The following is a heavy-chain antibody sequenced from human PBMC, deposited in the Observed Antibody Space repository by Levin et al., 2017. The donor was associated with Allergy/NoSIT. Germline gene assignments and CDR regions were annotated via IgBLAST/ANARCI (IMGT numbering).Heavy chain of an antibody. Sequence: TSETLSLMCTVSGGSISGYYWSWIRQPPGMGLEWIGYLYYSGSTTYNPSLTSRVTISVDTSKNQFSLKLTSVTAADTAVYYCARRGYSHGYDYWSQGTLVTVSS. CDR2: LYYSGST. D-gene: IGHD5-18*01. J-gene: IGHJ4*02. V-gene: IGHV4-59*01. CDR1: GGSISGYY. CDR3: ARRGYSHGYDY.